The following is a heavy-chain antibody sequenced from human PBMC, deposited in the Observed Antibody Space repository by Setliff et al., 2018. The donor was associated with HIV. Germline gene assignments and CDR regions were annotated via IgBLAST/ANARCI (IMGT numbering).Heavy chain of an antibody. J-gene: IGHJ6*02. Sequence: ASVKVSCKACGDTVTGHSIHWVRQAPGQRLEWMGWLNTGNGKTKYSQRFQDRVTFTRDTSTSTAYMELSSLGSEDTAVYYCARPEYQLLYNYYVMDVWGQGTTVTVSS. CDR3: ARPEYQLLYNYYVMDV. CDR2: LNTGNGKT. D-gene: IGHD2-2*01. V-gene: IGHV1-3*04. CDR1: GDTVTGHS.